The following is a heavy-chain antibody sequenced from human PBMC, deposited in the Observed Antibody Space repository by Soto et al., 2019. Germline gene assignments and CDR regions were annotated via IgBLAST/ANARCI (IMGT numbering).Heavy chain of an antibody. Sequence: QVQLQESGPGLVKPSETLSLTCTVSGGSISSYYWSWIRQPAGKGLEWIGRIYTSGSTNYNPSLPSRVTLSVGTSKNQFALKLSSVTDADTAVYYCARGICGGDCYSNWFDPWGQGTLVTVSS. CDR3: ARGICGGDCYSNWFDP. D-gene: IGHD2-21*02. V-gene: IGHV4-4*07. CDR1: GGSISSYY. J-gene: IGHJ5*02. CDR2: IYTSGST.